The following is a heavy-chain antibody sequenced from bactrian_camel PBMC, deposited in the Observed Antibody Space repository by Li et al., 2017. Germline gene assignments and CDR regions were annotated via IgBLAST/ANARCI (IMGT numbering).Heavy chain of an antibody. Sequence: HVQLVESGGGSVQAVGSLRLSCIASAYDTESGYMGWFRQAPGKRREGVACIFGDTRLTYYSNSVKGRVTVSQDHAKNTLYLQIHTLQPEDTARYFCAADPGSRTSCLAQSLHKYWGQGTQVTVS. V-gene: IGHV3-2*01. CDR1: AYDTESGY. J-gene: IGHJ4*01. CDR2: IFGDTRLT. D-gene: IGHD5*01. CDR3: AADPGSRTSCLAQSLHKY.